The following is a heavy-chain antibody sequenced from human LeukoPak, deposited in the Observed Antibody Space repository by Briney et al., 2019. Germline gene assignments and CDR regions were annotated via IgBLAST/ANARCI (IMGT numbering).Heavy chain of an antibody. Sequence: VASVKVSCKASGYTFTSYYMHWVRQAPGQGLEWMGIINPSGGSTNYAQKFQGRVTMTRDTSISTAYMELSRLRSDDTAVYYCASLSGGPNWFDPWGQGTLVTVSS. V-gene: IGHV1-2*02. CDR2: INPSGGST. CDR3: ASLSGGPNWFDP. CDR1: GYTFTSYY. D-gene: IGHD5/OR15-5a*01. J-gene: IGHJ5*02.